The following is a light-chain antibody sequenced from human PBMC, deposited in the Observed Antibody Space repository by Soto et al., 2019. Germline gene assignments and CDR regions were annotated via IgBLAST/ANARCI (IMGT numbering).Light chain of an antibody. CDR1: QSVSSY. V-gene: IGKV3-11*01. Sequence: EVVLTQSPATLSLSPGERATLSCRASQSVSSYLAWYQQKPGQAPRPLIYDASNRATGIPARFSGSGSGTDFTLTISSLEPEDFAVYYCQQRSTQLTFGGGTKVEIK. CDR2: DAS. CDR3: QQRSTQLT. J-gene: IGKJ4*01.